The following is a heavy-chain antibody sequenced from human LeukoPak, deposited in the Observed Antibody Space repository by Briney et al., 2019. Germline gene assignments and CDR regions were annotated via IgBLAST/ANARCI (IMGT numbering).Heavy chain of an antibody. Sequence: SVKVSCKASGGTFSSYAISWVRQAPGQGLEWMGRIIPILGIANYAQKFQGRVTITADKSTSTAYMELSSLRSEDTAVYYCASGQGYRYSCYFDYWGQGTLVTVSS. CDR1: GGTFSSYA. CDR3: ASGQGYRYSCYFDY. D-gene: IGHD6-13*01. J-gene: IGHJ4*02. V-gene: IGHV1-69*04. CDR2: IIPILGIA.